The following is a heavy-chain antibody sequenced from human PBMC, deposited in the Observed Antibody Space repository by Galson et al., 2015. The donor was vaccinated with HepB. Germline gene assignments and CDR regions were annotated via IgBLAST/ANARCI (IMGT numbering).Heavy chain of an antibody. CDR2: INSDGSTT. CDR3: ARGLGYYYGVDV. Sequence: LRLSCAASGFTFSNYWMQWVRQAPGKGLVWVSRINSDGSTTHYADSVKGRFTISRDNAKNTVYLQMNSLRAEDSAAYYCARGLGYYYGVDVWGQGTTVTVSS. D-gene: IGHD3-9*01. V-gene: IGHV3-74*01. J-gene: IGHJ6*02. CDR1: GFTFSNYW.